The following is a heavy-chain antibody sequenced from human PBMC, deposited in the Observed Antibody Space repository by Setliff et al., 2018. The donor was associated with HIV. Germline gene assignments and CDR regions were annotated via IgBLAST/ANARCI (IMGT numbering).Heavy chain of an antibody. CDR1: GDTFNNCA. CDR3: ARDRSSLRGVRGVIRY. CDR2: SIPLFGTT. V-gene: IGHV1-69*05. J-gene: IGHJ4*02. Sequence: SVKVSCKASGDTFNNCAVTWVRQAPGQGLEWMGGSIPLFGTTNYAQKFQGRVTLTTDELMKTAYMELSSLRSEDTAVYYCARDRSSLRGVRGVIRYWGQGTLVTVSS. D-gene: IGHD3-10*01.